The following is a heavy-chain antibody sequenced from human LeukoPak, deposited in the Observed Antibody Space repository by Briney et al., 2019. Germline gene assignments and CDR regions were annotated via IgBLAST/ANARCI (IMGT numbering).Heavy chain of an antibody. CDR1: GFAASGFTFSTFG. J-gene: IGHJ6*03. V-gene: IGHV3-21*01. D-gene: IGHD5-12*01. CDR2: ISSTSRSYI. CDR3: AREHSGYDFPGRDYYYMDV. Sequence: GGSLRLSCAASGFAASGFTFSTFGMHWVRQAPGKGLEWVSSISSTSRSYIYYADSVKGRFTISRDNAKNSLYLQMNSLRAEDTAVYYCAREHSGYDFPGRDYYYMDVWGKGTTVTVSS.